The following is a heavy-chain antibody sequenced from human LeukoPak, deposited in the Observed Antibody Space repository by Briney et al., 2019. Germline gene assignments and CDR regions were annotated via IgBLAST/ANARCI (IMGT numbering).Heavy chain of an antibody. J-gene: IGHJ5*02. CDR2: ISYSGST. V-gene: IGHV4-59*11. CDR1: GGSISSHY. CDR3: AREESMVRGVSWFDP. D-gene: IGHD3-10*01. Sequence: SETLSLTCTVSGGSISSHYWSWIRQPPGKGLEWIGYISYSGSTNYNPSLKSRVTISVDTSNNQLSLRLTSVTAADTAMYYCAREESMVRGVSWFDPWGQGTLVTVSP.